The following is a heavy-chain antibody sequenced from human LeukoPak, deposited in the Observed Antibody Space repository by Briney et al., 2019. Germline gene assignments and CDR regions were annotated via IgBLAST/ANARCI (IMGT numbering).Heavy chain of an antibody. Sequence: ASVKVSCKASGYTFTGYYMHWVRQAPGQGLEWMGWINPNSGGTNYAQKLQGRVTMTTDTSTSTAYMELRSLRSDDTAVYYCAREVTYYDILTGYYYYYMDVWGKGTTVTISS. J-gene: IGHJ6*03. CDR2: INPNSGGT. D-gene: IGHD3-9*01. CDR1: GYTFTGYY. V-gene: IGHV1-2*02. CDR3: AREVTYYDILTGYYYYYMDV.